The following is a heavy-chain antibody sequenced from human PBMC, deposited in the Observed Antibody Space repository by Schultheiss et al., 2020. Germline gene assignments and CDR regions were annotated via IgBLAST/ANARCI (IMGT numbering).Heavy chain of an antibody. D-gene: IGHD2-15*01. Sequence: SQTLSLTCTVSGVSISSDYYYWSWIRQPPGKGLEWIGEINHSGSTNYNPSLKSRVTISVDTSKNQFSLKLSSVTAADTAVYYCARGRSGSFDYWGQGTLVTVSS. CDR1: GVSISSDYYY. V-gene: IGHV4-39*01. J-gene: IGHJ4*02. CDR3: ARGRSGSFDY. CDR2: INHSGST.